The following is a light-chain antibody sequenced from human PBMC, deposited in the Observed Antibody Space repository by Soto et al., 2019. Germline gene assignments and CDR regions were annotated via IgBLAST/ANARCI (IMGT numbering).Light chain of an antibody. Sequence: QSVLTQPPSVSGAPGQRVTISCTGSSSNIGACYDVPWYQQLPGTAPKLLIYGNSNRPSGVPDRFSGSKSGTSASLAITGLQAEDEADYYCQSYDSSLSGVVFGGGTQLTVL. V-gene: IGLV1-40*01. CDR1: SSNIGACYD. J-gene: IGLJ2*01. CDR3: QSYDSSLSGVV. CDR2: GNS.